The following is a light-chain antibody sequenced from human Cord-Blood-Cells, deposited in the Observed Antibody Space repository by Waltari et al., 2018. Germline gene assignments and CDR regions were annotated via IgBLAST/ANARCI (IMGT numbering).Light chain of an antibody. CDR1: SGINVGTYR. CDR2: YKSDSDK. Sequence: QPVLTQPASLSASPGASASLPCTLRSGINVGTYRIYCYQQHPGSPPQYLLRYKSDSDKQQGSGVPSRFSGSKDASANAGILLISGLQSEDEADYYCMIWHSSAYVFGTGTKVTVL. J-gene: IGLJ1*01. CDR3: MIWHSSAYV. V-gene: IGLV5-45*01.